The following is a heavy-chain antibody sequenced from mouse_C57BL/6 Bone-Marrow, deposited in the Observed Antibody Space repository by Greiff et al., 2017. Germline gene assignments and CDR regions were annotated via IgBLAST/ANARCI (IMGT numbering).Heavy chain of an antibody. Sequence: VQLQQSGAELVRPGASVKLSCTASGFNIKDDYMHWVKQRPEQGLEWIGWIDPENGDTEYASKFQGKATITADTSSNTAYLQLSSLTSEDTAVYYCTPFATVVSGDYWGQGTTHTVSS. D-gene: IGHD1-1*01. J-gene: IGHJ2*01. CDR2: IDPENGDT. V-gene: IGHV14-4*01. CDR1: GFNIKDDY. CDR3: TPFATVVSGDY.